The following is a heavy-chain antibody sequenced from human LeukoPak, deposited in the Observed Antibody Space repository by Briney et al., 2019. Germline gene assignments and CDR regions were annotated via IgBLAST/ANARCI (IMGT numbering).Heavy chain of an antibody. CDR2: INHSGST. Sequence: SETLSLTCAVYGGSFSGYYWSWIRQPPGKGLEWIGEINHSGSTNYNPSLKSRVTISVDTSKNQFSLKLSSVTAADTAVYYCASGPLITMIVVVTERYFQHWGQGTLVTVSS. J-gene: IGHJ1*01. CDR3: ASGPLITMIVVVTERYFQH. D-gene: IGHD3-22*01. CDR1: GGSFSGYY. V-gene: IGHV4-34*01.